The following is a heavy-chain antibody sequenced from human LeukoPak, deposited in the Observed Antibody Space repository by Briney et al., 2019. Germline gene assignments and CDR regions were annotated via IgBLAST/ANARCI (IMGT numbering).Heavy chain of an antibody. D-gene: IGHD3-3*01. CDR3: AGGSLDSFGGY. CDR1: GFTLRSYV. V-gene: IGHV3-23*01. Sequence: GGSLRLSCVVSGFTLRSYVMSWVRQAPGKGLEWVSASGSSGNIYYADSVKGRFTISRDNSKNTLYLEMSSLRAEDTAMYYCAGGSLDSFGGYWGQGTPVSVSS. CDR2: SGSSGNI. J-gene: IGHJ4*02.